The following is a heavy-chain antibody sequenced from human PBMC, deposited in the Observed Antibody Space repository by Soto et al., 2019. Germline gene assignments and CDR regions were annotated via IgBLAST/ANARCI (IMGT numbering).Heavy chain of an antibody. V-gene: IGHV1-69*12. CDR1: GGTFSSYA. CDR2: IIPIFGTA. Sequence: QVQLVQSGAEVKKPGSSVKVSCKASGGTFSSYAISWVRQAPGQGLEWMGGIIPIFGTANYAQKFQGRVTITADESTSTAYMELSSLISEDTAVYYWAAPYGSVSYYNGFDYWGQGTLVTVSS. CDR3: AAPYGSVSYYNGFDY. D-gene: IGHD3-10*01. J-gene: IGHJ4*02.